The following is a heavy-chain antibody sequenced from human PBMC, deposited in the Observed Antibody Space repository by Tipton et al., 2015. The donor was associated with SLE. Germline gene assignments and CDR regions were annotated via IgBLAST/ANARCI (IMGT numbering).Heavy chain of an antibody. J-gene: IGHJ4*02. Sequence: TLSLTCTVSGGSISSYYWSWIRQPPWKGLEWIGYIYYSGSTNYNPSLKSRVTMSVDTSKNQISLKLSSVTAADTAVYYCARDVAPAAVPLFEYWGQGTLVTVSS. D-gene: IGHD2-2*01. CDR1: GGSISSYY. CDR2: IYYSGST. V-gene: IGHV4-59*01. CDR3: ARDVAPAAVPLFEY.